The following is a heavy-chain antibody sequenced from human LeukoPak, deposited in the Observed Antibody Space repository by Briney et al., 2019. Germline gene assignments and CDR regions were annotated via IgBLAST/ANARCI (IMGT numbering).Heavy chain of an antibody. Sequence: GGSLRLSCAASGFTFSSYGMSWVRQAPGKGLEWVSAISGSGGSTYYADSVEGRFTISRDNSKNTLYLQMNSLRAEDTAVYYCAKDHGRDYYGSGRYDYWGQGTLVTVSS. CDR2: ISGSGGST. CDR1: GFTFSSYG. J-gene: IGHJ4*02. CDR3: AKDHGRDYYGSGRYDY. V-gene: IGHV3-23*01. D-gene: IGHD3-10*01.